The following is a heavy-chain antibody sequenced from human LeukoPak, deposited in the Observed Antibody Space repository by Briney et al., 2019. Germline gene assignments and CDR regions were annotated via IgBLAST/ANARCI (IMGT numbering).Heavy chain of an antibody. D-gene: IGHD4-17*01. Sequence: PGGSLRLSCAASGFTFSSYGMHWVRQAPGKGLEWVAVIWYDGSNKYYADSVKGRFTISRDNSKNTLYLQMNSLRAEDTAVYYCARARYTVTALDYWGQGTLVTVSS. V-gene: IGHV3-33*01. J-gene: IGHJ4*02. CDR2: IWYDGSNK. CDR3: ARARYTVTALDY. CDR1: GFTFSSYG.